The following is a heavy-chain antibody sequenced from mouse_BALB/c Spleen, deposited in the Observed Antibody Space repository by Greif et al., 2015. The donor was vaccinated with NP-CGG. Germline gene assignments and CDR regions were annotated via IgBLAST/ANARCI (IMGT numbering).Heavy chain of an antibody. D-gene: IGHD2-3*01. CDR2: ISSGGGST. V-gene: IGHV5-12-1*01. CDR3: ARHFYDGYYGEDY. J-gene: IGHJ2*01. CDR1: GFAFSSYD. Sequence: EVKLMESGGGLVKPGGSLKLSCAASGFAFSSYDMSWVRQTPEKRLEWVAYISSGGGSTYYPDTVKGRFTISRDNAKNTLYLQMSSLKSEDTAMYYCARHFYDGYYGEDYWGQGTTLTVSS.